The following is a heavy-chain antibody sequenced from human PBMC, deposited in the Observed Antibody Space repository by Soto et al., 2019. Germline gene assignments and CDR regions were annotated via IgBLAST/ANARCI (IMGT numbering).Heavy chain of an antibody. CDR3: ASFLVVVPAARLGYYGMDV. J-gene: IGHJ6*02. V-gene: IGHV4-4*02. Sequence: SETLSLTCAVSGGSISSSNWWSWVRQPPGKGLEWIGEIYHSGSTNYNPSLKSRVTISVDKSKNQFSLKLSSVTAADTAVYYCASFLVVVPAARLGYYGMDVWGQGTTVTVSS. CDR2: IYHSGST. D-gene: IGHD2-2*01. CDR1: GGSISSSNW.